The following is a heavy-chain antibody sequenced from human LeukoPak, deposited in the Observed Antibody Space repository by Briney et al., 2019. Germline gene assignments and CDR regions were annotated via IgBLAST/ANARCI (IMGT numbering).Heavy chain of an antibody. Sequence: GGSLRLSCAASGFTFSSYSMNWVRQAPGKGLEWVSSISSSSSYIYYADSVKGRFTISRDNAKNSLYLQMNSLRAEDTAVYYCARISRVRYFDWLKDPDDAFDIWGQGTMVTVSS. CDR3: ARISRVRYFDWLKDPDDAFDI. CDR1: GFTFSSYS. J-gene: IGHJ3*02. V-gene: IGHV3-21*01. D-gene: IGHD3-9*01. CDR2: ISSSSSYI.